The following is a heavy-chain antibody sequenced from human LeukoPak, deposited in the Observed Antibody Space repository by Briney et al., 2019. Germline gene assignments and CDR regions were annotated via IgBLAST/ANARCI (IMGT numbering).Heavy chain of an antibody. J-gene: IGHJ3*02. V-gene: IGHV3-21*01. Sequence: KSGGSLRLSCAASGFTFSSHSMNWVRQAPGEGLEWVSSIGSSSSSIYYADSVKGRFTISRDNAKNSLYLQMNNLRGEDTAVYYCARETSEAFDIWGQGTMVTVSS. CDR1: GFTFSSHS. CDR2: IGSSSSSI. CDR3: ARETSEAFDI.